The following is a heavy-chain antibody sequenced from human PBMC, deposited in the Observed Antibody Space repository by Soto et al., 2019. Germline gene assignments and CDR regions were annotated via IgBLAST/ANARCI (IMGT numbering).Heavy chain of an antibody. V-gene: IGHV3-23*01. CDR3: AKRNGSNPDDAFDI. CDR1: GLTFSSHA. Sequence: GSLRLSCAASGLTFSSHAMNWVRQAPGKGLEWGSGISGSGGSIHYADSVKGRFTISRDNPKDTLYLQMNSLRAEDTAVYYCAKRNGSNPDDAFDIWGQGTMVTVSS. CDR2: ISGSGGSI. D-gene: IGHD2-8*01. J-gene: IGHJ3*02.